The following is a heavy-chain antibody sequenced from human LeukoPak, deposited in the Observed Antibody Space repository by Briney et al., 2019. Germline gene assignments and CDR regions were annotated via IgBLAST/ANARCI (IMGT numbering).Heavy chain of an antibody. J-gene: IGHJ4*02. D-gene: IGHD3-22*01. CDR3: ASSPGRKVRPLFYHDSSGLGHYFDL. V-gene: IGHV4-39*01. CDR1: GDSMSSSDAY. CDR2: IYYSGST. Sequence: SETLSLTCSVSGDSMSSSDAYWGWIRQPPGKGLEWIGNIYYSGSTYYNPSLKSRVTISIETSKTQISLQLLSVTAADTAAFYCASSPGRKVRPLFYHDSSGLGHYFDLWGQGILVSVSS.